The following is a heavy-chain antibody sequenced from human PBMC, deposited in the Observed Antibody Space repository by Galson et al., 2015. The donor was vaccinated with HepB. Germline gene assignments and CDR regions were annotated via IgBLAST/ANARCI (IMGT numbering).Heavy chain of an antibody. V-gene: IGHV3-30*18. CDR2: ISYDGSHI. D-gene: IGHD2-15*01. CDR3: AKGREHCSGFTCPPEFDY. Sequence: SLRLSCAASGFTFSNYGIHWVRQAPGKGLEWVAVISYDGSHIAYADSVKGRFTISRDNSKNTLHLQMNSLRAEDTAVYYCAKGREHCSGFTCPPEFDYWGQGTLVTVSS. J-gene: IGHJ4*02. CDR1: GFTFSNYG.